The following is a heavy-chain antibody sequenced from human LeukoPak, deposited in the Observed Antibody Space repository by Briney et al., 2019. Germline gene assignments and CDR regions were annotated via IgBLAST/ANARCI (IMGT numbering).Heavy chain of an antibody. CDR1: GYTFTGYY. J-gene: IGHJ4*02. Sequence: GASVKVSCKASGYTFTGYYMPWVRQAPGQGLEWRGWINPNSGGTNYAQKFQGRVTMTRDTSISTAYMELSRLRSDDTAVYYCAGYYYGSGRVFDYWGQGTLVTVSS. D-gene: IGHD3-10*01. V-gene: IGHV1-2*02. CDR3: AGYYYGSGRVFDY. CDR2: INPNSGGT.